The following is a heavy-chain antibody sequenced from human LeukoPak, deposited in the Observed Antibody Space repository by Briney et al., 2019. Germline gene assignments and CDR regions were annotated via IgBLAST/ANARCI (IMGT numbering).Heavy chain of an antibody. Sequence: PSETLSLTCTVSGGSISSGDYYWSWIRQPPGKGLEWIGYIYYSGSTYYNPSLKSRVTISVDTSKNQFSLKLSSVTAADTAVYYCASSSRFVEFSPWGQGTLVTVSS. J-gene: IGHJ5*02. CDR1: GGSISSGDYY. V-gene: IGHV4-30-4*01. CDR3: ASSSRFVEFSP. CDR2: IYYSGST. D-gene: IGHD3-10*01.